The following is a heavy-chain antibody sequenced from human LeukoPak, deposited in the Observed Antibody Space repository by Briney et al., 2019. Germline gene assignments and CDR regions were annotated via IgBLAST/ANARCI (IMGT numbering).Heavy chain of an antibody. Sequence: GASVKVSCKASGYTVTGYYMHWVRQAPGQGLEWMGWINPNSGGTKYAQKFQGRVTMTRDTSISTAYMELSRLRSDDTAVYYCAKQDIVWMVIDPWGQGTLVTVSS. CDR2: INPNSGGT. CDR1: GYTVTGYY. V-gene: IGHV1-2*02. J-gene: IGHJ5*02. D-gene: IGHD5-12*01. CDR3: AKQDIVWMVIDP.